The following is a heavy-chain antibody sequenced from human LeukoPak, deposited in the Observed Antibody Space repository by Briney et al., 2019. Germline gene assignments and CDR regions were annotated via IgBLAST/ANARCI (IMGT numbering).Heavy chain of an antibody. CDR2: TRNKANSYTT. CDR1: GFTFSDHY. V-gene: IGHV3-72*01. J-gene: IGHJ4*02. Sequence: PGGSLRLSCAASGFTFSDHYMDWVRQAPGKGLEWVGRTRNKANSYTTENAASVKGRFTISRDDSKNSLYLQMNSLKTEDTAVYYCASSLYTSVAYDYWGQGTLVTVSS. D-gene: IGHD3-16*02. CDR3: ASSLYTSVAYDY.